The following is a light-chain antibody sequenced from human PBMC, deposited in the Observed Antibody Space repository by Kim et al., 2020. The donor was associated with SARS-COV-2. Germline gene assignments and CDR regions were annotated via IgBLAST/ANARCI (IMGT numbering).Light chain of an antibody. Sequence: LGQTVRITCQGDSLRSYDASWYQQKPGQAPVLVIYGKNNRPSGIPDRFSGSSSGNTASLTITGAQAEDEADYYCNARDSSGNHHVVFGGGTQLTVL. J-gene: IGLJ2*01. CDR3: NARDSSGNHHVV. CDR1: SLRSYD. CDR2: GKN. V-gene: IGLV3-19*01.